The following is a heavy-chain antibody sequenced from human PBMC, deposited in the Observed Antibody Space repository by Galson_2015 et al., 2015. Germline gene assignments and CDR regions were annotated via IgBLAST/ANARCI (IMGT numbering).Heavy chain of an antibody. CDR1: GFTFSSYA. CDR3: ANSGSGSGLYYYYMDV. Sequence: SLRLSCAASGFTFSSYAMSWLRQAPGKGLECVSAISGSGGGTYYADSVKGRFTISRDNSKNTLYLQMSSLRAEDTAVYYCANSGSGSGLYYYYMDVWGKGTTVTVSS. D-gene: IGHD3-10*01. J-gene: IGHJ6*03. CDR2: ISGSGGGT. V-gene: IGHV3-23*01.